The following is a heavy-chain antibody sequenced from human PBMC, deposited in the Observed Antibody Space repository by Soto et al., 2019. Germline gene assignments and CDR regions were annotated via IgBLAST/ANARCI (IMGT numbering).Heavy chain of an antibody. J-gene: IGHJ2*01. CDR3: VITGLSSSWGYWYFDL. CDR2: MNANSGIT. CDR1: GYTFTSYD. D-gene: IGHD6-13*01. V-gene: IGHV1-8*01. Sequence: QVQLVQSGAEVKKPGASVKVSCKASGYTFTSYDINWVRQATGQGLEWMGWMNANSGITGYGQKGQCRVTMTSDNSISTAYMDLSTLRAEDTALYYCVITGLSSSWGYWYFDLWGRGTLVTVSS.